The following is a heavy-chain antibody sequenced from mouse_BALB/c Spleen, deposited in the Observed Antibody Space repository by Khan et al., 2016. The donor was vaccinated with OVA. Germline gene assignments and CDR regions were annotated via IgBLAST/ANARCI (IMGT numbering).Heavy chain of an antibody. CDR3: DRNREPDYFDY. J-gene: IGHJ2*01. V-gene: IGHV2-9*02. Sequence: QIQLVQSGPGLVAPSQSLSITCTVTGFSLTSHGVHWVLQHLGKGQVGLGVKWGGRSKNYNSELVTRLSSSKDSTKIHVFLKMNSLQADDTSMYYCDRNREPDYFDYWGQGTTLTVSS. D-gene: IGHD2-14*01. CDR1: GFSLTSHG. CDR2: KWGGRSK.